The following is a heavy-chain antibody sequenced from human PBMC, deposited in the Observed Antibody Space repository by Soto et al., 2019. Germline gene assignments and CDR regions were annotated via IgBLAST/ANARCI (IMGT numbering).Heavy chain of an antibody. Sequence: ASVKVSCKASGYTFTNNDVPWVRQATGQGLEWMGWINPGSGDTGYAQKFQGRVTMTRNISIATAYMELRSLRSEDTAIYYCARMASFGSLNRFDPWGQGTLVTVSS. J-gene: IGHJ5*02. CDR3: ARMASFGSLNRFDP. V-gene: IGHV1-8*01. CDR2: INPGSGDT. CDR1: GYTFTNND. D-gene: IGHD3-10*01.